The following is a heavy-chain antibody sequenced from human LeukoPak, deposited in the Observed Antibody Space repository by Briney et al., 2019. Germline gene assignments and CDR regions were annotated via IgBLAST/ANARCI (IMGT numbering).Heavy chain of an antibody. D-gene: IGHD2-2*01. CDR2: INHSGST. CDR1: GGSFSGYY. V-gene: IGHV4-34*01. Sequence: PSETLSLTCAVYGGSFSGYYWSWIRQPPGKGLEWIGEINHSGSTNYNPSLKSRVTISVDTSKNQFSLKPSSVTAADTAVYYCARANIVVVPGKAFDYWGQGTLVTVSS. CDR3: ARANIVVVPGKAFDY. J-gene: IGHJ4*02.